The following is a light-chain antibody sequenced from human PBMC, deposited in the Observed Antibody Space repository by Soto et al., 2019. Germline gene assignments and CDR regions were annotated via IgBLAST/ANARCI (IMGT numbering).Light chain of an antibody. CDR1: SSNIGAGYD. Sequence: QAVVTQPPSVSGAPGQRVTISCTGSSSNIGAGYDVHWYQQLPGTAPKLLIYGNSNRPSGVPDRFSGSKSGTSASLAITGRQAEEEADYSGQSHDSSLSGSDVFGTGTKLTVL. J-gene: IGLJ1*01. CDR2: GNS. V-gene: IGLV1-40*01. CDR3: QSHDSSLSGSDV.